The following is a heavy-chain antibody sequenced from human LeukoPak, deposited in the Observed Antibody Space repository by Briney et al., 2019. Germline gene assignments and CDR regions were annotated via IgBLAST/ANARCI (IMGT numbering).Heavy chain of an antibody. J-gene: IGHJ3*02. CDR1: GYTFTSYG. CDR2: ISAYNDNT. Sequence: ASVKVSCKASGYTFTSYGISWVRQAPGQGLEWMGWISAYNDNTNYAQKLQGRVTMTTDTSTSTAYMELRSLRSDDTAVYYCARFGLGKHIEVAGIPFDIWGQGTMVTVSS. V-gene: IGHV1-18*01. D-gene: IGHD6-19*01. CDR3: ARFGLGKHIEVAGIPFDI.